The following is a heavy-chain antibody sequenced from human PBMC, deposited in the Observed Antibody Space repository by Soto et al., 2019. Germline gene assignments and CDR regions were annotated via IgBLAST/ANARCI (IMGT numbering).Heavy chain of an antibody. Sequence: ASVKVSCKASGYTFTSYYMHWVRQAPGQGLEWMGIINPSGGSTSYAQKFQGRVTMTRDTSTSTVYMELSSLRSEDTAVYYSARDGSITILYYYYYYGMDVWGQGTTVTVSS. CDR3: ARDGSITILYYYYYYGMDV. V-gene: IGHV1-46*01. D-gene: IGHD3-3*01. CDR2: INPSGGST. J-gene: IGHJ6*02. CDR1: GYTFTSYY.